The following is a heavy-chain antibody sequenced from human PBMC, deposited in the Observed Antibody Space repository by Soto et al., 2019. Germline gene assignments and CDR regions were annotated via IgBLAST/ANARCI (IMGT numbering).Heavy chain of an antibody. J-gene: IGHJ3*02. D-gene: IGHD6-25*01. V-gene: IGHV3-30-3*01. CDR2: ISNDGNRK. CDR1: GFTFSSQA. CDR3: ARDIYSHGSGGTADI. Sequence: QVQLVESGGGVVQPGGSLRLSCVASGFTFSSQAMHWVRQAPGKGLDWVAVISNDGNRKYYADSLKGRFTISRDNYMDTLYLQMNSLRVEDSAVYYCARDIYSHGSGGTADIWGQGTMVTVSS.